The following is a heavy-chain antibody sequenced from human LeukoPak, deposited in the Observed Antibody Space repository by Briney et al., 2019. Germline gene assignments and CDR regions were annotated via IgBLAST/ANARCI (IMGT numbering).Heavy chain of an antibody. D-gene: IGHD6-19*01. CDR3: ARGEVSGYSSGWYPFDY. J-gene: IGHJ4*02. V-gene: IGHV3-48*02. CDR1: GFTFSSYS. CDR2: ISSSSSTI. Sequence: GGSLRLSCAASGFTFSSYSMNWVRQAPGKGLEWVSYISSSSSTIYYADSVKGRFTISRDNAKNSLYLQMNSLRDEDTAVCYCARGEVSGYSSGWYPFDYWGQGTLVTASS.